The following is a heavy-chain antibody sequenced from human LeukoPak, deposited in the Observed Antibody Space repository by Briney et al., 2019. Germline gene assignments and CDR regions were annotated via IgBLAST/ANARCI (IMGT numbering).Heavy chain of an antibody. CDR3: ARGTYYSSSGSYYNLDR. CDR2: IFYSGST. CDR1: GGSISSYY. D-gene: IGHD3-10*01. V-gene: IGHV4-59*06. Sequence: SETLSLTCTVSGGSISSYYWSWIRQHPGKGLEWLGYIFYSGSTYYNPSLKGRFTISLDTSKNQLSLRLSSVTAADTAVYYCARGTYYSSSGSYYNLDRWGQGTLVTVSS. J-gene: IGHJ4*02.